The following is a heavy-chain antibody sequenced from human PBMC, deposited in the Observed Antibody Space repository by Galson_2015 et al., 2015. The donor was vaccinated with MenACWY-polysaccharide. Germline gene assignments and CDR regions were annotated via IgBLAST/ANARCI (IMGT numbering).Heavy chain of an antibody. V-gene: IGHV3-9*01. D-gene: IGHD1/OR15-1a*01. CDR2: ISRNSNNA. Sequence: SLRLSCAASGFTFDDYAMHWVRQPPGKGLEWVSGISRNSNNAGYADSVKGRFTISRDNAKNSLYLQMNSLRAEDTAPYYCAREMKIGTLDCWGQGTLVTVSS. CDR1: GFTFDDYA. CDR3: AREMKIGTLDC. J-gene: IGHJ4*02.